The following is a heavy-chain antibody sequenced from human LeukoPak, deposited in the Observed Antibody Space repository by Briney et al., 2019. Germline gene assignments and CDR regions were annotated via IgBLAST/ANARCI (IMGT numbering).Heavy chain of an antibody. D-gene: IGHD3-22*01. CDR1: GFTFSSYT. V-gene: IGHV3-23*01. Sequence: GGSLRLSCAASGFTFSSYTMSWVRQAPGKGLEWVSAISGSGGSTYYADSVKGRFTISRDNSKNTLYLQMNSLRAEDTAVYYCAKRITLIVVVPVVDYWGQGTLVTVSS. CDR3: AKRITLIVVVPVVDY. J-gene: IGHJ4*02. CDR2: ISGSGGST.